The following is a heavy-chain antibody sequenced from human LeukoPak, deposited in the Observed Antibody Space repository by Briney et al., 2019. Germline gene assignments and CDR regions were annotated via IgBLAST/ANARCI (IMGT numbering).Heavy chain of an antibody. Sequence: SETLSLTCTVSGGSISSSSYYWGWIRQPPGKGPEWIGSINYSGNTYYSPSLKSRVTISVDTSKTHFSLKLSSVTAADTAVYYCARDWGVSARPGYMDVWGKGTTVTVSS. CDR3: ARDWGVSARPGYMDV. V-gene: IGHV4-39*02. J-gene: IGHJ6*03. CDR2: INYSGNT. D-gene: IGHD6-6*01. CDR1: GGSISSSSYY.